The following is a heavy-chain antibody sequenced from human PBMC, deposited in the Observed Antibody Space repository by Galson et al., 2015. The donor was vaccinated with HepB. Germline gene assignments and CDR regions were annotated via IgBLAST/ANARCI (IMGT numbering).Heavy chain of an antibody. CDR2: IYYSGST. V-gene: IGHV4-59*08. CDR1: GGSISSYY. J-gene: IGHJ4*02. Sequence: QVQLQESGPGLVKPSETLSLTCTVSGGSISSYYWSWIRQPPGKGLEWIGYIYYSGSTNYNPSRKSRVTISVDTSKNQFSLKLSSVTAADTAVYYCARREVRGVIGYWGQGTLVTVSS. CDR3: ARREVRGVIGY. D-gene: IGHD3-10*01.